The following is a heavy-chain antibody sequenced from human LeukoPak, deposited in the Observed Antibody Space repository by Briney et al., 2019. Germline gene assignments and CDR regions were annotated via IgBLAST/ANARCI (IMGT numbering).Heavy chain of an antibody. J-gene: IGHJ4*02. CDR3: ASNYYGSGSLDY. CDR1: GASISSYY. Sequence: SETLSLTCTVSGASISSYYWTWIRQPPGKELEWIGYIYYSGSTNYNPPLKSRVTISVVTSKNQFSLKLSSVTAADTAVYYCASNYYGSGSLDYWGQGTLVTVSS. V-gene: IGHV4-59*08. D-gene: IGHD3-10*01. CDR2: IYYSGST.